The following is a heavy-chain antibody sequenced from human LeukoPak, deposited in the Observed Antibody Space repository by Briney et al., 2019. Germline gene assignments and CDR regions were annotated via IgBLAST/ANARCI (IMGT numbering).Heavy chain of an antibody. Sequence: GGSLRLSCAASGFTFSSYGMYWVRQAPGKGLEWVAVISNDGINKYYGDSVKGRFTISRDNSKNTLYLQMNSLRAEDTAVYYCAKEFPVVVPGATHYNFDYWGQGTLVTVSS. V-gene: IGHV3-30*18. J-gene: IGHJ4*02. CDR1: GFTFSSYG. CDR3: AKEFPVVVPGATHYNFDY. D-gene: IGHD2-15*01. CDR2: ISNDGINK.